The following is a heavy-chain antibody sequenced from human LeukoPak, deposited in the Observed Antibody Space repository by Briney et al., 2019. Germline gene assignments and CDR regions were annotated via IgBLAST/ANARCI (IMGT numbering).Heavy chain of an antibody. CDR3: ARGALFDDIYYYYYYMDV. CDR2: TYYRSKSYN. CDR1: GDIFSSNSAA. J-gene: IGHJ6*03. V-gene: IGHV6-1*01. D-gene: IGHD3-9*01. Sequence: SQTLPLTCPLPGDIFSSNSAAWNWIRQSPSTGLEWLVRTYYRSKSYNDYAVFVKSRITLNPDTTKDQFSLQLNSVTPEDTAVYYCARGALFDDIYYYYYYMDVWGKGTTVTISS.